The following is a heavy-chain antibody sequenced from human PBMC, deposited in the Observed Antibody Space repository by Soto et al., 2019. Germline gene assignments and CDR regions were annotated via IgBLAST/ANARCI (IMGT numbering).Heavy chain of an antibody. CDR2: IYDNGTT. D-gene: IGHD3-10*01. Sequence: EVPLVESGGCLIQPGGSLRLSCAASGLTVSNAYMAWVRQAPGMGLEWVSVIYDNGTTYYADSVKGRFTISRDTSTNTLSLQMDSLRAEDTAVYYCVRPLPSGRNYGLDVWGQGTTVTVSS. CDR1: GLTVSNAY. CDR3: VRPLPSGRNYGLDV. V-gene: IGHV3-53*01. J-gene: IGHJ6*02.